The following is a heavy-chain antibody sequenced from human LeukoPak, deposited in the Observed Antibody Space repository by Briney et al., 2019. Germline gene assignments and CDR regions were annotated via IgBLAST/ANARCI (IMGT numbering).Heavy chain of an antibody. CDR2: IYYSGST. CDR1: GGSISSSSYY. Sequence: SETLSLTCTVSGGSISSSSYYWGWLRQPPGTGLEWIGSIYYSGSTYYNPSLKSRVTISVDTSKNQFSLKLSSVTAADTAVYYCARDLGSGWYLNYYYYMDVWGKGTTVTVSS. V-gene: IGHV4-39*07. D-gene: IGHD6-19*01. J-gene: IGHJ6*03. CDR3: ARDLGSGWYLNYYYYMDV.